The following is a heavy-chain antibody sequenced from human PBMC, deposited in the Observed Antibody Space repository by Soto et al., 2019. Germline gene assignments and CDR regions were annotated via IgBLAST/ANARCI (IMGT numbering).Heavy chain of an antibody. V-gene: IGHV3-23*01. J-gene: IGHJ4*03. CDR2: ISSNGENT. D-gene: IGHD2-8*01. Sequence: PGGSLRLCCAASRFTSGYHAMNWVRQAPGKGLEWVSTISSNGENTHYADSVKGRFIISSDNSSNTVALQMNSLRAEDTAVYYCVPCVSAYFDSRGHATLVTVSS. CDR1: RFTSGYHA. CDR3: VPCVSAYFDS.